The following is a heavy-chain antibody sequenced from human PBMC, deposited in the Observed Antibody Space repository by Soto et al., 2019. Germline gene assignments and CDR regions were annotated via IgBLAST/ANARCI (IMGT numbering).Heavy chain of an antibody. V-gene: IGHV1-69*13. CDR2: IIPIFGTA. CDR1: GGSFSSYA. D-gene: IGHD3-3*01. Sequence: SVKVSCKASGGSFSSYAISWVRQAPGEGIEWMGGIIPIFGTANYAQKFQGRVTITADESTSTAYMELSSLRSEDTAVYYCARDGVGVTIFGVVNYYYYGMDVWGQGTTVTVSS. J-gene: IGHJ6*02. CDR3: ARDGVGVTIFGVVNYYYYGMDV.